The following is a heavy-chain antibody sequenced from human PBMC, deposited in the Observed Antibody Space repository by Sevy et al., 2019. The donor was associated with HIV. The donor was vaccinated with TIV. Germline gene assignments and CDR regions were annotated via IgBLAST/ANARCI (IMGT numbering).Heavy chain of an antibody. V-gene: IGHV3-7*01. CDR2: IREDGSDK. J-gene: IGHJ4*02. Sequence: HGGSLRLSCTASGFTFSAYWMTWVRQAPGKGLEWVASIREDGSDKKDVDSVRGRLTISRDNAKNSLYLQMNSLRAEDTALYYCARLSCGGGSCYSAFDYWGQGTLVTVSS. D-gene: IGHD2-15*01. CDR3: ARLSCGGGSCYSAFDY. CDR1: GFTFSAYW.